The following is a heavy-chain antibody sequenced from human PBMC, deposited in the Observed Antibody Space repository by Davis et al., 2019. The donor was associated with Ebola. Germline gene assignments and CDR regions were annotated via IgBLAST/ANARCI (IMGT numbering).Heavy chain of an antibody. CDR1: GYTFTGYY. J-gene: IGHJ4*02. V-gene: IGHV1-2*02. CDR3: AREAYYYDSSGRGLDY. CDR2: INPNSGGT. Sequence: AASVKVSCKASGYTFTGYYMHWVRQAPGQGLEWMGWINPNSGGTNYAQKFQGRVTITRHTSIRTAYMELSRLRSDDTAVYYCAREAYYYDSSGRGLDYWGQGTLVTVSS. D-gene: IGHD3-22*01.